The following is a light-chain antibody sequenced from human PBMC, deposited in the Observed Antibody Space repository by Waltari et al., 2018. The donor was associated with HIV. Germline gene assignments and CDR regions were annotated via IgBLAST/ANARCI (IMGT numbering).Light chain of an antibody. J-gene: IGKJ2*03. CDR1: QSVSSSF. V-gene: IGKV3-20*01. CDR3: QQYDTSLGS. CDR2: GAS. Sequence: EVVLTQSPGTLSLSPGERATLSCRASQSVSSSFLAWYQQKPGQAPRLLIYGASNRATSIPDRFSGSGSGTDFTLTINRLEPEDFAVYYCQQYDTSLGSFGQGTKLEIK.